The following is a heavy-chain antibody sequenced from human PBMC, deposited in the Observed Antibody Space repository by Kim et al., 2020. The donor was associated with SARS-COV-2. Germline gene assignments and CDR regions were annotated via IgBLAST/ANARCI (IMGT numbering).Heavy chain of an antibody. CDR3: ARRALGRAGPQSYYYYGM. CDR2: IYYSGST. J-gene: IGHJ6*01. D-gene: IGHD3-16*01. Sequence: SETLSLTCTVSGGSISSYYWSWIRQPPGKGLEWIGYIYYSGSTNYNPSLKSRVTISVDTSKHQFSLELRSVTAADTAVHYCARRALGRAGPQSYYYYGM. CDR1: GGSISSYY. V-gene: IGHV4-59*13.